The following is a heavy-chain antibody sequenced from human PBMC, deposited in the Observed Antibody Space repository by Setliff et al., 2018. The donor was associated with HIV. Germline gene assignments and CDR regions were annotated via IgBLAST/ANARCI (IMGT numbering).Heavy chain of an antibody. Sequence: PGGSLRLSCAASGFSNSALHWVRQAPGKGLEWVGRIRSKANNYATEYGASVKGRFIISRDDSKNMAYLQMNSLRTEDTAICYCTRHRGSFDYWGLGTLVTVSS. CDR3: TRHRGSFDY. CDR1: GFSNSA. D-gene: IGHD1-26*01. CDR2: IRSKANNYAT. J-gene: IGHJ4*02. V-gene: IGHV3-73*01.